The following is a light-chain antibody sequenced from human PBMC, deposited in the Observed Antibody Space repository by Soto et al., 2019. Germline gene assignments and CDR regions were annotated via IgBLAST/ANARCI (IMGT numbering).Light chain of an antibody. CDR1: QGISSA. V-gene: IGKV1-13*02. CDR3: QQFQSYALT. J-gene: IGKJ4*01. Sequence: AIQLTQSPSSLSASVGDRVTITCRASQGISSALAWYQHKPGRAPRLLIYDASSLQSGVSSRFSGSGSGTDFTLTICSLQPEDFATYYCQQFQSYALTFGGGTKLEIK. CDR2: DAS.